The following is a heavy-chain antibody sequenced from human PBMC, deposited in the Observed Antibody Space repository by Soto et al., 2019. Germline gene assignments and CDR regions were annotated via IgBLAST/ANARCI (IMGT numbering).Heavy chain of an antibody. J-gene: IGHJ5*02. D-gene: IGHD3-10*01. Sequence: PSETLSLTCTVSGVSITDYYWSWIRQPPGKGLEWIGYLHYIGRPNYNPSLKSRVTISVDTSKSQVSLKLSSVTTADTAIYFCAGQYYGRSASTSFDPWGQGALVTVSS. CDR3: AGQYYGRSASTSFDP. V-gene: IGHV4-59*01. CDR2: LHYIGRP. CDR1: GVSITDYY.